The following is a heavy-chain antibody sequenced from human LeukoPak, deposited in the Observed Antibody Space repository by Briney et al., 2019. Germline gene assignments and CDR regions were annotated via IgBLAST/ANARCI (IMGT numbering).Heavy chain of an antibody. Sequence: ASETLSLTCTVSGGSISSYYWSWIRQPPGKGLEWIGYIYYSGSTNYNPSLKSRVTISVDTSKNQFSLKLSSVTAADTAVYYCARHTYSGSYYARFDPWGQGTLVTVSS. J-gene: IGHJ5*02. D-gene: IGHD1-26*01. CDR1: GGSISSYY. CDR2: IYYSGST. CDR3: ARHTYSGSYYARFDP. V-gene: IGHV4-59*08.